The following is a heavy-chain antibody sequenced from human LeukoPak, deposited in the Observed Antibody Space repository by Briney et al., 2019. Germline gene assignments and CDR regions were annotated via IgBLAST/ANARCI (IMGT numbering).Heavy chain of an antibody. Sequence: ASVKVSCKASVYTFISYGVSCVRQAPGQGREWMGWISAGNGNTNYAQNLQGRVTMTQDTSTSTAYLALRSLSSDDTAVYYCATDPARYAILTDYNTRAPFDYWGQGTLVTVSS. CDR1: VYTFISYG. D-gene: IGHD3-9*01. J-gene: IGHJ4*02. CDR2: ISAGNGNT. V-gene: IGHV1-18*04. CDR3: ATDPARYAILTDYNTRAPFDY.